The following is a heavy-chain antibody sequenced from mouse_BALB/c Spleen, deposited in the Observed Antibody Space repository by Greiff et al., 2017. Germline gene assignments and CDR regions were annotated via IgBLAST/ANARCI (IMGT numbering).Heavy chain of an antibody. CDR1: GFTFSSYA. V-gene: IGHV5-9-4*01. CDR2: ISSGGSYT. D-gene: IGHD1-1*01. CDR3: ARDYYGSSSAWFAY. J-gene: IGHJ3*01. Sequence: DVKLVESGGGLVKPGGSLKLSCAASGFTFSSYAMSWVRQSPEKRLEWVAEISSGGSYTYYPDTVTGRFTISRDNAKNTLYLEMSSLRSEDTAMYYCARDYYGSSSAWFAYWGQGTLVTVSA.